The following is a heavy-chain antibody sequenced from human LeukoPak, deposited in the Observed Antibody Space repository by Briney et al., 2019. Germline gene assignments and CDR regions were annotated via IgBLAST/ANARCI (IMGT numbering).Heavy chain of an antibody. V-gene: IGHV3-69-1*01. CDR3: AKDRANWAIDD. Sequence: PGESLRLSCVASGFTFTDHPMNWVRQAPGKGLEWISYIGGDGIAFYADSVKGRFTASKDDARKSMYLQMKSLRVEDTAVYYCAKDRANWAIDDWGQGTQVTVSS. D-gene: IGHD3-16*01. CDR1: GFTFTDHP. J-gene: IGHJ4*02. CDR2: IGGDGIA.